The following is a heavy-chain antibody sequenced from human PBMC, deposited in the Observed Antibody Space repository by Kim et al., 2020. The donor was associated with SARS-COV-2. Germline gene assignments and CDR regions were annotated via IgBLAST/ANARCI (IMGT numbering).Heavy chain of an antibody. V-gene: IGHV1-46*01. CDR2: INHSGGST. CDR1: GYTFTSYD. CDR3: ARDRCGYCSGGSWPGDY. J-gene: IGHJ4*02. D-gene: IGHD2-15*01. Sequence: ASVKVSCKASGYTFTSYDMHWVRQAPGQGLEWMGIINHSGGSTSYAQKCQGRGTMTRDTATSTDYMELSSLRSEDTAVYYCARDRCGYCSGGSWPGDYWGQGTLVTVSS.